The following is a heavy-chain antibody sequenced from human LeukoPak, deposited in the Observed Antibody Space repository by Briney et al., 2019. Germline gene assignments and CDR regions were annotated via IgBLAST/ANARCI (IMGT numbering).Heavy chain of an antibody. Sequence: APVKVSFKASGYIFTTYAMHWVRQAPGQRLEWMGWINAGNGNTKYSQNFQGRVTITRDTSASTAYMELSSLRSEDTAVYYCARERAPSWFDPWGQGTLVTVSS. CDR2: INAGNGNT. CDR1: GYIFTTYA. J-gene: IGHJ5*02. V-gene: IGHV1-3*01. CDR3: ARERAPSWFDP.